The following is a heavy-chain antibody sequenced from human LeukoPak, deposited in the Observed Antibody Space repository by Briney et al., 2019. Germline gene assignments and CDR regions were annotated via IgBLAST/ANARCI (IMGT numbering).Heavy chain of an antibody. Sequence: SQTLSLTCTVSGGSISSGSYYWSWIRQPAGKGLEWIGEIYHSGSTNYNPSLKSRVTISVDKSKNQFSLKLSSVIAADTAVYYCARKVGGPYNHYGMDVWGQGTTVTVSS. CDR1: GGSISSGSYY. CDR2: IYHSGST. V-gene: IGHV4-61*09. D-gene: IGHD1-14*01. CDR3: ARKVGGPYNHYGMDV. J-gene: IGHJ6*02.